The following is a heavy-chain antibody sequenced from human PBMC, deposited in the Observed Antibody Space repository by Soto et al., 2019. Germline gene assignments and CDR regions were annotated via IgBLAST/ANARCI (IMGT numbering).Heavy chain of an antibody. V-gene: IGHV1-69*01. CDR2: IIPIFETP. CDR3: ARSIGSGGVMGGFDY. J-gene: IGHJ4*02. Sequence: QVQLVQSGAEVRKPGSAVRVSCKASGGTFNKYAMNWVRQAPGQGLEWMAGIIPIFETPRYAQQFQGRVTITVDESTTTAYMELSSLRSDDTAIYHCARSIGSGGVMGGFDYWGQGTLVTVAS. D-gene: IGHD3-16*01. CDR1: GGTFNKYA.